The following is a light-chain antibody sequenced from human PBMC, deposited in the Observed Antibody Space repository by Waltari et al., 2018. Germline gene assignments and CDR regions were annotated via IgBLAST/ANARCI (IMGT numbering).Light chain of an antibody. CDR2: KGN. CDR1: SDSLSTTSY. J-gene: IGLJ3*02. Sequence: QTVVTQEPSLSVSPGGTVTLTCTLSSDSLSTTSYATWYQQTPGQAPRTLVYKGNRRASGVPDRFSGSILGNKAALTITGAQADDECDYYCSLYMGSGIWVFGGGTKLTVL. V-gene: IGLV8-61*01. CDR3: SLYMGSGIWV.